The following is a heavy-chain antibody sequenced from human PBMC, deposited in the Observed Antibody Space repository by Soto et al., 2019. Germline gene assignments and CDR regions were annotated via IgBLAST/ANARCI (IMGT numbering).Heavy chain of an antibody. Sequence: ASVKVSCKASGYTFTGYYMHWVRQAPGQGLEWMGWINPNSGGTNYAQKSQGWVTMTRDTSISTAYMELSRLRSDDTAVYYCARGIAAQDYYYYMDVWGKGTTVTVS. J-gene: IGHJ6*03. D-gene: IGHD6-13*01. V-gene: IGHV1-2*04. CDR1: GYTFTGYY. CDR3: ARGIAAQDYYYYMDV. CDR2: INPNSGGT.